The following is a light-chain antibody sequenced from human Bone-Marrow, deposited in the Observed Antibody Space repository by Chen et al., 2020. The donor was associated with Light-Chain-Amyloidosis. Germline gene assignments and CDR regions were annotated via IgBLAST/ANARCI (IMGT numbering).Light chain of an antibody. CDR3: QQYGTSPLT. Sequence: EIVLTQSPVTLSLSPGEGANLSCRASQTISSNSLTWYQQKFGQAPRLLIYGSSSRATGIPDRFTGSGSGTDFTLTINRLEPEDFAMYYCQQYGTSPLTFGGGTKVEIK. CDR2: GSS. CDR1: QTISSNS. J-gene: IGKJ4*01. V-gene: IGKV3-20*01.